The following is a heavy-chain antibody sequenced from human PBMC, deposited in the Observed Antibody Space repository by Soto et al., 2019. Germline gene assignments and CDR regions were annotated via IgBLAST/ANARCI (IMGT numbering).Heavy chain of an antibody. CDR2: IYNSGRT. V-gene: IGHV4-4*02. Sequence: QVQLQESGPGLVKPSGTLSLTCAVSSGSISSINWWSWVRQPPGEGLEWIGEIYNSGRTNDNPSLKGRVTISVDKSKNQFSLKLSPVTAADTAVYYCAGSRTWTVTLSLDYWGQGTLVTVSS. CDR1: SGSISSINW. CDR3: AGSRTWTVTLSLDY. D-gene: IGHD4-17*01. J-gene: IGHJ4*02.